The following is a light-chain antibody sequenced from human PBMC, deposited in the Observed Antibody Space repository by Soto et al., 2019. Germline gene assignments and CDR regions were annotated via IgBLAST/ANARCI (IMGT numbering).Light chain of an antibody. Sequence: QSALTQPASVSGSPGQSITISCTGTSSDVGGYSYVSWYQQHPGTAPKLMIYDVNNRPSGVSNRFSGSKSGNMASLTISGLQAEDEADYYCSSYTSRSTLVFGGGTKVTVL. V-gene: IGLV2-14*01. CDR1: SSDVGGYSY. CDR2: DVN. CDR3: SSYTSRSTLV. J-gene: IGLJ2*01.